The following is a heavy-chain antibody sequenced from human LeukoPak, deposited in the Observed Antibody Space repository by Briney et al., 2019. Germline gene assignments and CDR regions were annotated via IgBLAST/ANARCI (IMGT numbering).Heavy chain of an antibody. CDR1: GGTFKDYY. CDR2: INHSGTI. V-gene: IGHV4-34*01. J-gene: IGHJ4*01. D-gene: IGHD3-10*01. Sequence: SETLSLTCAVYGGTFKDYYWTWIRLSPGKGLEWIGEINHSGTINSNPSLKSRVTISVDTSKNQFSLRLTSVTAADAAIYYCARGRRYYYASGFYYWGQGTLVTVST. CDR3: ARGRRYYYASGFYY.